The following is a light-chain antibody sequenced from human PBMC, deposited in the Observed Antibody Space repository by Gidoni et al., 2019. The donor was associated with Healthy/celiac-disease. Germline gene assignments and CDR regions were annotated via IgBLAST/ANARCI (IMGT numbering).Light chain of an antibody. J-gene: IGLJ2*01. V-gene: IGLV3-21*02. CDR1: NIGSKS. Sequence: SYVLTQPPSVSVAPGQTARITWGGNNIGSKSVHWYQQKPGQAPVLVVYDDSDRPSGIPERFSGSNSGNTATLTISRVDAVDEADYYCQVWDSSSDSVVFGGGTKLTVL. CDR3: QVWDSSSDSVV. CDR2: DDS.